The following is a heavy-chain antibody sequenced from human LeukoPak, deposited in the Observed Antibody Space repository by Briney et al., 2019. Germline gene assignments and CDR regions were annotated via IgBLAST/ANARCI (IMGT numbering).Heavy chain of an antibody. Sequence: GGSLRLSCAASGFTFSSYWMSWVRQVPGKGLEWVANIKQDGSDKYYVDSVKGRFTISRDNVKNSLYLQMNSLRVEDTAVYYCAREMVAVAGAIDYWGQGTLATVSS. V-gene: IGHV3-7*01. J-gene: IGHJ4*02. CDR3: AREMVAVAGAIDY. CDR1: GFTFSSYW. D-gene: IGHD6-19*01. CDR2: IKQDGSDK.